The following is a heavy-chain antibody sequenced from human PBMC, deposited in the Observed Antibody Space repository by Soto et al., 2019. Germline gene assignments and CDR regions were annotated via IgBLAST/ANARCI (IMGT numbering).Heavy chain of an antibody. V-gene: IGHV4-34*01. CDR1: GGSFSGYY. Sequence: QVQLQQWGAGLLKPSETLSLTCAVYGGSFSGYYWSWLRQPPGKGLEWIGEINHSGSTNYNPSLKTRVTISVYPSKKPFSLKLSSVTAEYTALYYSARGLSGYYSLLYFHIWGHGHMVTVS. CDR2: INHSGST. J-gene: IGHJ1*01. CDR3: ARGLSGYYSLLYFHI. D-gene: IGHD3-22*01.